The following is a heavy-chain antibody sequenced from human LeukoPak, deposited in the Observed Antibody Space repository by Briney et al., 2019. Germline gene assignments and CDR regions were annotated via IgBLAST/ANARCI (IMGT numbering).Heavy chain of an antibody. D-gene: IGHD5/OR15-5a*01. CDR1: GGSVSSGSYY. V-gene: IGHV4-30-2*01. CDR2: IYHSGST. CDR3: ARQTDSVAFDI. J-gene: IGHJ3*02. Sequence: SETLSLTGTVSGGSVSSGSYYWSWIRQPPGKGLEWIGYIYHSGSTYYNPSLKSRVTISVDRSKNQFSLKLSSVTAADTAVYYCARQTDSVAFDIWGQGTMVTVSS.